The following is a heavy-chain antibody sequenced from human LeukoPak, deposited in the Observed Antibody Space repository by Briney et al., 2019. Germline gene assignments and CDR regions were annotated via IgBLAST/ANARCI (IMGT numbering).Heavy chain of an antibody. CDR1: GESFSGYY. J-gene: IGHJ3*01. CDR3: RIVVLMVGPIDL. D-gene: IGHD3-22*01. Sequence: PSETLSLTCAVSGESFSGYYWSWIRQPPGKGLEWIGELNHIGSTSYNVSLKSRVTISVDRSKNQFSLNLSSVTAADTDVYCCRIVVLMVGPIDLWGQGTMVTVSS. CDR2: LNHIGST. V-gene: IGHV4-34*01.